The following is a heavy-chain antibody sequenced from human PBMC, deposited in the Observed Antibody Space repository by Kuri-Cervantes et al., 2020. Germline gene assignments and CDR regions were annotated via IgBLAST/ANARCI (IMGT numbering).Heavy chain of an antibody. V-gene: IGHV3-11*04. D-gene: IGHD2-2*02. CDR3: ARVSSPADIVVVPAAIYYYYYYGMDV. Sequence: GGSLRLSCAASGFTFSDYYMSWIRQAPGKGLEWVSYISSSGSTIYYADSVKGRFTISRDNAKNSLYLQMNSLRAEDTAVYYCARVSSPADIVVVPAAIYYYYYYGMDVWGQGTTVTVSS. CDR2: ISSSGSTI. CDR1: GFTFSDYY. J-gene: IGHJ6*02.